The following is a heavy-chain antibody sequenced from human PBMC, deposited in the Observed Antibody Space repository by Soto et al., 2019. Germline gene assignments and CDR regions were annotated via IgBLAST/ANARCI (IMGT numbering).Heavy chain of an antibody. D-gene: IGHD2-8*01. CDR1: VDSIKNYF. Sequence: PSETLSLTCTVSVDSIKNYFWSWVRQPPGKGLEWIGHFYHSGTTNYSPALKSRVTISIDQSKNQFSLRLNSVTAADTAVYFCPRDPGYRTNGVCTIFDFWGQGIPVT. J-gene: IGHJ4*02. CDR3: PRDPGYRTNGVCTIFDF. CDR2: FYHSGTT. V-gene: IGHV4-59*01.